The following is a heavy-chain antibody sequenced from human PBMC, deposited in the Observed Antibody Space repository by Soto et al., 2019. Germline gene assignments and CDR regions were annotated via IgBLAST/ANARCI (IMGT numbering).Heavy chain of an antibody. Sequence: EVQVVESGGGLVQPGGSLGLSCAASGFNFTNYWMPWVRQVPGEGLVWVSGIDNHGDGTSSADFLKGRFTISRDNAKNTLYLQINSLRVEDTAIYYCGTVFEKWGQGTMVTVSS. V-gene: IGHV3-74*01. CDR1: GFNFTNYW. CDR3: GTVFEK. J-gene: IGHJ3*02. CDR2: IDNHGDGT.